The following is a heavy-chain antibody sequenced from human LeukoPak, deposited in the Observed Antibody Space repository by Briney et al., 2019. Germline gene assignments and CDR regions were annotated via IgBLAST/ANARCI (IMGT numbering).Heavy chain of an antibody. CDR2: TRNKANSYTT. Sequence: GGSLRLSCAASGFTFSDHYMDWVRQAPGKGLEWVGRTRNKANSYTTEYAASVKGRFTISRDDSKNALYLQMNSLKTEDTAVYYCARGIMVRGVIIDGPPYYFDYWGQGTPVTVSS. J-gene: IGHJ4*02. D-gene: IGHD3-10*01. CDR1: GFTFSDHY. V-gene: IGHV3-72*01. CDR3: ARGIMVRGVIIDGPPYYFDY.